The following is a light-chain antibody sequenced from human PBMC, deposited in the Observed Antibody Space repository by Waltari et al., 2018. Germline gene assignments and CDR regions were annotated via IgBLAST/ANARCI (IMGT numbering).Light chain of an antibody. Sequence: QSALTQPASVSGSLGQSITISCTGSSSNVGSYDLVSWYQHHPGEAPKLLMYEVVKRSSGVSNRFSGSKSGNAASLTISGLQAEDEATYYCCSYANSSPRLVFGGGTELAVL. CDR2: EVV. CDR3: CSYANSSPRLV. J-gene: IGLJ2*01. V-gene: IGLV2-23*02. CDR1: SSNVGSYDL.